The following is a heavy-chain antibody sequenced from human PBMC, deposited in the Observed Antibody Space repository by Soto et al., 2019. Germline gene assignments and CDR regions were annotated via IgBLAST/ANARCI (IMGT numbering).Heavy chain of an antibody. D-gene: IGHD3-9*01. CDR1: GFTFSRYA. V-gene: IGHV3-30-3*01. CDR3: ARDRNDILTGYYPYYYYSWMDV. CDR2: ISYDGSNK. J-gene: IGHJ6*01. Sequence: QVQLVESGGGVVQPGRSLRLSCAASGFTFSRYAMHWVRQAPGKGLEWVAVISYDGSNKYYADSVKGRFTISRDNSKNTLYLQINGLRAAETAVYYCARDRNDILTGYYPYYYYSWMDVWGQGTTVTVSS.